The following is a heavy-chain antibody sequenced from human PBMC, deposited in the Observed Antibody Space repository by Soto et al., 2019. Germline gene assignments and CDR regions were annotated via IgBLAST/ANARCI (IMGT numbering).Heavy chain of an antibody. CDR1: GFTVSSNY. Sequence: GGSLRLSCAASGFTVSSNYMGWVRQAPGKGLEWVSVIYSGGSTYYADSVKGRFTISRDNSKNTLYLQMNSLRAEDTAVYYCARDLTALRAFDIWGQGTMVTVSS. CDR2: IYSGGST. J-gene: IGHJ3*02. V-gene: IGHV3-53*01. D-gene: IGHD3-16*01. CDR3: ARDLTALRAFDI.